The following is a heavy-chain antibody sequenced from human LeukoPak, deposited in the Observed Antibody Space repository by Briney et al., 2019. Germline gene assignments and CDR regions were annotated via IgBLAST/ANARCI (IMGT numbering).Heavy chain of an antibody. CDR2: IYYSGST. CDR3: AREGCSSTSCYTHYYYGMDV. J-gene: IGHJ6*02. CDR1: GGSISSCNYY. V-gene: IGHV4-39*02. D-gene: IGHD2-2*01. Sequence: PSETLSLTCTVSGGSISSCNYYWGWIRQPPGKGLEWIVSIYYSGSTYDNPSLKSRVTISVDTSKNQFPLNLSSVTAADTAVNYCAREGCSSTSCYTHYYYGMDVWGQGTAVTVSS.